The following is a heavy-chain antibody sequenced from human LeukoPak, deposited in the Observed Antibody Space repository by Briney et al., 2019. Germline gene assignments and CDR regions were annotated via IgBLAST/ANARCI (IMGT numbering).Heavy chain of an antibody. D-gene: IGHD6-13*01. CDR3: ARGRRVRSSSWSTNWFDP. CDR1: GGSFSGYY. CDR2: IDHRGST. J-gene: IGHJ5*02. V-gene: IGHV4-34*01. Sequence: PSETMSLTCGVFGGSFSGYYWSWICQTPGKGLEWIGEIDHRGSTNYNPSLKSRVTMSGDTSKNQFSVKLTSVTAADTAVYYCARGRRVRSSSWSTNWFDPWGQGTLVTVSS.